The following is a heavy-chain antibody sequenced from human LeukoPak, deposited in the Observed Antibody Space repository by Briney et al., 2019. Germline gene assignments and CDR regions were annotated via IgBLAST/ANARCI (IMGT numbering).Heavy chain of an antibody. CDR3: ARADRSGYFGNVVAFDI. CDR2: IHISGST. V-gene: IGHV4-61*02. D-gene: IGHD3-22*01. J-gene: IGHJ3*02. Sequence: TLSLTCTVSGGSINSGSYSWTWIRQPAGKGLEWIGRIHISGSTDYTPSLKGRVTISLDTSRNQFSLKLSSVTAADTAVYYCARADRSGYFGNVVAFDIWGQGTMVTVSS. CDR1: GGSINSGSYS.